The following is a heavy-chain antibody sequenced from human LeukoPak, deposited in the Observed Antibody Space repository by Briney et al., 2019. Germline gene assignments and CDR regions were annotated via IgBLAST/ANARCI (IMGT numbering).Heavy chain of an antibody. V-gene: IGHV3-30*18. D-gene: IGHD6-19*01. CDR2: VSHEGSSK. J-gene: IGHJ4*02. CDR1: GFTFDDYA. Sequence: GGSLRLSCAASGFTFDDYAMHWVRQAPGKGLEWVAFVSHEGSSKFYAESVKGRFGISRDNSKSTTYLQMNGLRADDTAVYYCAKTTGGWPRFFDHWGQGTLVAVSS. CDR3: AKTTGGWPRFFDH.